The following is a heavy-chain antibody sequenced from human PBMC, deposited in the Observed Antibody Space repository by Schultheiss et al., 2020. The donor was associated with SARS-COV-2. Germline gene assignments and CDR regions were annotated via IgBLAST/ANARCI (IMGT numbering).Heavy chain of an antibody. V-gene: IGHV3-33*08. CDR1: GFTFSSYG. J-gene: IGHJ6*02. CDR3: ARDWNGGSCYPFCYYYGMDV. D-gene: IGHD2-15*01. Sequence: GESLKISCAASGFTFSSYGMHWVRQAPGKGLEWVAVIWYDGSNKYYADSVKGRFTISRDNSKNTLYLQMNSLRAEDTAVYYCARDWNGGSCYPFCYYYGMDVWGQGTTVTVSS. CDR2: IWYDGSNK.